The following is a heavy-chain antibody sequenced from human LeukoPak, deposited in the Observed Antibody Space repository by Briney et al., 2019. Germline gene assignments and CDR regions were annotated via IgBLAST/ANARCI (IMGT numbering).Heavy chain of an antibody. J-gene: IGHJ4*02. CDR3: ARAYSGYEAFDY. V-gene: IGHV1-2*02. CDR2: INPNSGGT. D-gene: IGHD5-12*01. CDR1: GYTFTGYY. Sequence: ASVKVSCKASGYTFTGYYIHWVRQAPGQGLEWMGWINPNSGGTNFAQNFQGRVTMTRDTSITYMELSRLRSDDTAVYYCARAYSGYEAFDYWGQGTLVTVSS.